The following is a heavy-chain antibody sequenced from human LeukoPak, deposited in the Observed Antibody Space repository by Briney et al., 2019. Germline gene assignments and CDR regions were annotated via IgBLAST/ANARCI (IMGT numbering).Heavy chain of an antibody. D-gene: IGHD5-18*01. V-gene: IGHV4-61*01. CDR3: ARVVSYGPAFYFDY. J-gene: IGHJ4*02. CDR2: FSYSGNT. CDR1: GGSVSSGSYY. Sequence: SETLSLTCSVSGGSVSSGSYYLTWIRQPPGKGLEWIGHFSYSGNTTYNPSLKSRVTISVDTSKNQFSLKLSSVTAADTAVYYCARVVSYGPAFYFDYWGQGTLVTVSS.